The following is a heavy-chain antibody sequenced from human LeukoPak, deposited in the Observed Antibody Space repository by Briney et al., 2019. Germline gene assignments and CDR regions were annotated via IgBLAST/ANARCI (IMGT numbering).Heavy chain of an antibody. CDR1: GFTFSSYS. V-gene: IGHV3-21*01. J-gene: IGHJ4*02. Sequence: GSLILSCAASGFTFSSYSMNWVRQAPGKGLEWVSSISSSSTYIDYADSVKGRFTISRDNAKNSLYLQMNSLRAEDTAVYYCAREVDTAMVTFFDYWGQGILVTVSS. D-gene: IGHD5-18*01. CDR2: ISSSSTYI. CDR3: AREVDTAMVTFFDY.